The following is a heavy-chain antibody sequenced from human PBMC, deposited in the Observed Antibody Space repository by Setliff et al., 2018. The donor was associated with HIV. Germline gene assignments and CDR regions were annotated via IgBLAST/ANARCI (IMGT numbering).Heavy chain of an antibody. Sequence: SETLSLTCAVYGGSFSGYYWSWIRQPPGKGLEWIGEINHIGGNMNYNPSLKSRVTISVDTSKKQFSLKLDSVTAADTAVYYCARDPHYFDRSGYFSWFYFDFWGQGKLVTVSS. CDR2: INHIGGN. J-gene: IGHJ4*02. V-gene: IGHV4-34*01. CDR3: ARDPHYFDRSGYFSWFYFDF. D-gene: IGHD3-22*01. CDR1: GGSFSGYY.